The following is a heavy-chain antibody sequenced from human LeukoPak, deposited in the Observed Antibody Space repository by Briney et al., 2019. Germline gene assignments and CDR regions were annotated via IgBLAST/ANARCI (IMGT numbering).Heavy chain of an antibody. J-gene: IGHJ4*02. D-gene: IGHD6-19*01. CDR2: ISSSSSYI. CDR3: ARTLSAGAVAVIVGY. Sequence: GGSLRLSCAASGFTFSSYSMNWVRQAPGKGLEWVSSISSSSSYIYYADSVKGRFTISRDNAKNSLYLQMNSLRAEDTAVYYCARTLSAGAVAVIVGYWGQGTLVTVSS. V-gene: IGHV3-21*01. CDR1: GFTFSSYS.